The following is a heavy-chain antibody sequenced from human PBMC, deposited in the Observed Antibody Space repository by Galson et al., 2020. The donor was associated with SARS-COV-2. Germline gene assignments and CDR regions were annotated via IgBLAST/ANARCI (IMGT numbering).Heavy chain of an antibody. D-gene: IGHD3-3*01. J-gene: IGHJ4*02. V-gene: IGHV2-5*02. CDR2: IYWDDDK. CDR3: AHRNLIGFWSGYFDY. CDR1: GFSLSTSGVG. Sequence: SGPTLVKPTQTLTLTCTFSGFSLSTSGVGVGWIRQPPGKAMEWLALIYWDDDKRYSPSLKSRLTITKDTSKNQVVLTMTNMDPVDTATYYCAHRNLIGFWSGYFDYWGQGTLVTVSS.